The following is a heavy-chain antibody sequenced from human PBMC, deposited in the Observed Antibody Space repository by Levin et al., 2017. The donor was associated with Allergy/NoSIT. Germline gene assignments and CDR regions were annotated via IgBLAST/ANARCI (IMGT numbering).Heavy chain of an antibody. CDR3: ARGSPFQKGGYFLTFDY. Sequence: RAGESLKISCAASGFTFDDYGMSWVRQAPGKGLEWVSGINWNGGSTGYADSVKGRFTISRDNAKNSLYLQMNSLRAEDTALYYCARGSPFQKGGYFLTFDYWGQGTLVTVSS. CDR2: INWNGGST. CDR1: GFTFDDYG. D-gene: IGHD3-22*01. J-gene: IGHJ4*02. V-gene: IGHV3-20*04.